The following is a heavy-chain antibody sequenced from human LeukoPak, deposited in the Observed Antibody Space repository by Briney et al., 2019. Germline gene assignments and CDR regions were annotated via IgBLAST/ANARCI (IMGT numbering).Heavy chain of an antibody. D-gene: IGHD6-13*01. CDR3: AKRYHGGFIAAAGIDY. V-gene: IGHV3-23*01. J-gene: IGHJ4*02. CDR2: ISGSGGST. Sequence: PSETLSLTCTVSGGSISSSSYYWGWIRQAPGKGLEWVSAISGSGGSTYYADSVKGRFTISRDNSKNTLYLQMNSLRAEDTAVYYCAKRYHGGFIAAAGIDYWGQGTLVTVSS. CDR1: GGSISSSSYY.